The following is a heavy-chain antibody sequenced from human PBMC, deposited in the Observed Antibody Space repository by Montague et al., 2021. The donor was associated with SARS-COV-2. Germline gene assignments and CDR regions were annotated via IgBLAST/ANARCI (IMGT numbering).Heavy chain of an antibody. CDR1: GGSISSGGYY. CDR2: NYYSGST. Sequence: TLSLTCTVSGGSISSGGYYWSWICQHPGMGLEWIGYNYYSGSTNHNLSLKSRVTISVATSKNQFSLKLISVTAADTAVYYCAREKRVTIFGVVNEIDYWGQGTLVTVSS. V-gene: IGHV4-31*03. D-gene: IGHD3-3*01. J-gene: IGHJ4*02. CDR3: AREKRVTIFGVVNEIDY.